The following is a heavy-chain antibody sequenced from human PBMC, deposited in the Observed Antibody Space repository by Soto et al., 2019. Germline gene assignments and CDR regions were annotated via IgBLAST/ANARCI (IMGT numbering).Heavy chain of an antibody. CDR2: INKHGTTT. CDR1: GFTFSPSW. V-gene: IGHV3-74*01. CDR3: VRDRGYPDSFDV. J-gene: IGHJ3*01. D-gene: IGHD5-18*01. Sequence: EVQLVESGGGLVQPGGSLKLSCVASGFTFSPSWMSWVRQAPGKGLVWVSRINKHGTTTPYADSVKGRFTISRDNAKNTLYLKMHSLRAEDTALYFCVRDRGYPDSFDVWGRGTMVTVSS.